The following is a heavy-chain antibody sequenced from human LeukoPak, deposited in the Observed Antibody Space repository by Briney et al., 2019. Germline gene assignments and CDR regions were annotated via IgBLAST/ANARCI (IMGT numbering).Heavy chain of an antibody. CDR2: VNSDGSST. Sequence: GGSLRLSCAASGFTFSSHWMRWVRQAPGKGLVWVSRVNSDGSSTSYADSVTGRFTISRDNAKNTLYLQMNSLRAEDTAVYYCARDSRSSGLTVDYWGQGTLVTVSS. D-gene: IGHD6-19*01. CDR1: GFTFSSHW. CDR3: ARDSRSSGLTVDY. J-gene: IGHJ4*02. V-gene: IGHV3-74*01.